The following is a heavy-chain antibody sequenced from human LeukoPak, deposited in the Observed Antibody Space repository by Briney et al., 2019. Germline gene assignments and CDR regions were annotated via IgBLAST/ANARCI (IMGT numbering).Heavy chain of an antibody. CDR3: ARDLEDSSGYYYYYYYMDV. D-gene: IGHD3-22*01. CDR2: INPNRVGT. CDR1: GYTFTGYY. V-gene: IGHV1-2*06. J-gene: IGHJ6*03. Sequence: ASVKVSCKASGYTFTGYYMHWVRQAPGQGLEWMGRINPNRVGTNYAQKFQGRVTMTRDPSISTAYMELSRLRSDDTAVYYCARDLEDSSGYYYYYYYMDVWGKGTTVTVSS.